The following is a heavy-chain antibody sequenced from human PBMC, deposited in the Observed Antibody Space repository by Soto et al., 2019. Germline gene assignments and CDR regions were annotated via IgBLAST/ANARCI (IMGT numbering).Heavy chain of an antibody. CDR1: GYTFSNYD. D-gene: IGHD5-12*01. Sequence: ASVKVSCKASGYTFSNYDINWVRQATGQGLEWMGWLNPNTDKTGSAQRFQGRVTMTRNTSISTAYLELSGLRSDDTAVYYCARGIKGLPPSAFDIWGQGTRVTVSS. V-gene: IGHV1-8*01. CDR3: ARGIKGLPPSAFDI. J-gene: IGHJ3*02. CDR2: LNPNTDKT.